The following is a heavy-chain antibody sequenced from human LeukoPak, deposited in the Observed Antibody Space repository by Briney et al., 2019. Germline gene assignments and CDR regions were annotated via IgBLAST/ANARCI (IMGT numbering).Heavy chain of an antibody. CDR3: ARGRIAAAGRDAFDI. D-gene: IGHD6-13*01. Sequence: GASVKVSCKASGYTFTIYYMHWVREAPGQGLEWMGIINPSGGSTSYAQKFQGRVTMTRDTSTSTVYMELSSLRSEDTAVYYCARGRIAAAGRDAFDIWGRGTMVTASS. J-gene: IGHJ3*02. V-gene: IGHV1-46*03. CDR2: INPSGGST. CDR1: GYTFTIYY.